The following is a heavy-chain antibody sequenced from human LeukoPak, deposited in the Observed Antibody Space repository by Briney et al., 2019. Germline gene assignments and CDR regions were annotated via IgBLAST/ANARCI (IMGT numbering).Heavy chain of an antibody. D-gene: IGHD2-2*01. Sequence: GGSLRLSCAASGFTFSSYGMHWVRQAPGKGLEWVAFIRYDGSNKYYADSVKGRFTISRDNSKNTLYLQMNSLRAEDTAVYYCARDRKYGIVVVPAAQAEYFQHWGQGTLVTVSS. J-gene: IGHJ1*01. CDR1: GFTFSSYG. V-gene: IGHV3-30*02. CDR3: ARDRKYGIVVVPAAQAEYFQH. CDR2: IRYDGSNK.